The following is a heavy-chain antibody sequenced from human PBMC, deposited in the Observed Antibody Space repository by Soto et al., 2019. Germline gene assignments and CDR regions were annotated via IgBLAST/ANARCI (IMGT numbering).Heavy chain of an antibody. J-gene: IGHJ5*02. V-gene: IGHV1-2*04. CDR3: AREYYYGSGSYSTWFAP. Sequence: QVQLVQSGAEVKKPGASVKVSCKASGYTFTGYYMHWVRQAPGQVLEWMGWITPNSGGTNYAQKFQGWGTITRDTSISTAYMELSRLRSDDTAVYYCAREYYYGSGSYSTWFAPWGQGTLVTVSS. CDR1: GYTFTGYY. D-gene: IGHD3-10*01. CDR2: ITPNSGGT.